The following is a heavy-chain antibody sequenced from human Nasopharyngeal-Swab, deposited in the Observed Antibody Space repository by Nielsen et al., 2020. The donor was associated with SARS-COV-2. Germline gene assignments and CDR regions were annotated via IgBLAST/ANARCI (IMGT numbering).Heavy chain of an antibody. CDR2: ISSSSNYI. D-gene: IGHD3-9*01. V-gene: IGHV3-11*06. J-gene: IGHJ4*02. CDR3: ARDVHYDILTGYYSY. Sequence: GESLKISCAASGFTFSDYYMSWIRQAPGKGLEWVSYISSSSNYIYYGDSVKGRFTISRDNTQKSLYLEMNSLRAEDTAVYYCARDVHYDILTGYYSYWGQGTLVTVSS. CDR1: GFTFSDYY.